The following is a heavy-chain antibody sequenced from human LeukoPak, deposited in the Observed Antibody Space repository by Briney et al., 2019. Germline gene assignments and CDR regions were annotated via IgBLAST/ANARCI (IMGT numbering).Heavy chain of an antibody. CDR1: GLTFSSYA. V-gene: IGHV3-23*01. CDR3: AKVGFSEMEWLLYSDH. J-gene: IGHJ4*02. CDR2: ISGSSGHT. D-gene: IGHD3-3*01. Sequence: QPGGSLILSCASSGLTFSSYAMSWVRQAPGKGLEWVSAISGSSGHTYYADSVKGRFTISRDNSKNTLYLQMNSLRAEDTAVYYCAKVGFSEMEWLLYSDHWGQGTLVTVSS.